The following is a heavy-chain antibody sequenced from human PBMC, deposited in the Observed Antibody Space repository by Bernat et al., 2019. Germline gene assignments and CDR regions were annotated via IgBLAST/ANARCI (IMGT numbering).Heavy chain of an antibody. V-gene: IGHV4-59*01. CDR2: IYYSGST. D-gene: IGHD6-19*01. CDR1: GGSISNYY. J-gene: IGHJ3*02. CDR3: ARDYYSSGWPDAFDI. Sequence: QVQLQESGPGLLKPSETLSLTCAVSGGSISNYYWSWIRQPPGKGLEWIGYIYYSGSTNYNPSLKSRVTISVDTSKNQFSLKLSSVTAADTAVYYCARDYYSSGWPDAFDIWGQGTMVTVSS.